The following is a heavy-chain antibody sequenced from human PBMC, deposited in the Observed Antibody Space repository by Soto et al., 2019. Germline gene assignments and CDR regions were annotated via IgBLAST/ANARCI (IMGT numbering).Heavy chain of an antibody. CDR1: GFIFSGFT. V-gene: IGHV3-23*01. D-gene: IGHD6-19*01. Sequence: EVQLLESGGGLVQAGRSLRLSCAASGFIFSGFTMNWVRQAPGKGLEWVSTIGSTGGTTYYTDSVKGRFIISRDKSKNALYLQMNSLRAEDTAVYFCAKGKGGGGRYYFDFWGQGTLVTVSS. CDR2: IGSTGGTT. CDR3: AKGKGGGGRYYFDF. J-gene: IGHJ4*02.